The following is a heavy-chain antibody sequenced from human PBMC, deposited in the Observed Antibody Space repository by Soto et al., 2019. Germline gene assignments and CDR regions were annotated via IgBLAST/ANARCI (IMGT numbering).Heavy chain of an antibody. CDR1: GGTFSSYA. Sequence: QVQLVQSGAEVKKPGSSVKVSCMASGGTFSSYAISWVRQAPGQGLEWMGGIIPIFGTANYAQKFQGRVTITADKSTSTAYMELSSLRSEDTAVYYCARSFGVEYFYYYGMDVWGQGTTVTVSS. V-gene: IGHV1-69*06. CDR3: ARSFGVEYFYYYGMDV. J-gene: IGHJ6*02. CDR2: IIPIFGTA. D-gene: IGHD3-10*01.